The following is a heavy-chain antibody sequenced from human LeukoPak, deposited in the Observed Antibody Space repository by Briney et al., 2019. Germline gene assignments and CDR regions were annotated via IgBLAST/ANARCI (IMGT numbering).Heavy chain of an antibody. CDR2: ISSSSRYI. Sequence: GGSLRLSCAASGFTFSSYTTSWVRQAPGKGLEWVSSISSSSRYIYYADSVKGRFTISRDNAKNSLYLQMNSLRAEDTAVYYCARGRGQWLVDYWGQGTLVTVSS. CDR1: GFTFSSYT. CDR3: ARGRGQWLVDY. D-gene: IGHD6-19*01. V-gene: IGHV3-21*01. J-gene: IGHJ4*02.